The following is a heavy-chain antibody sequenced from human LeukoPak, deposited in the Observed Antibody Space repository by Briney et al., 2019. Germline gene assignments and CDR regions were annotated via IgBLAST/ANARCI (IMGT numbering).Heavy chain of an antibody. D-gene: IGHD3-22*01. J-gene: IGHJ4*02. Sequence: ASVKVSCKASGYTFTGYYMHWVRQAPGQGLEWMGWINPNSGGTNYAQKFQGRVTMTRDTSISTAYMELSRLRSDDTAVYYCSRIPLYYYDSSGYSPIFDYWGQGTLVTVSS. CDR1: GYTFTGYY. V-gene: IGHV1-2*02. CDR2: INPNSGGT. CDR3: SRIPLYYYDSSGYSPIFDY.